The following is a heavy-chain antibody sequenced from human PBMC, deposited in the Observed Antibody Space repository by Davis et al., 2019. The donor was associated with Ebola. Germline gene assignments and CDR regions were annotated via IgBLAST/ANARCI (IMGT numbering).Heavy chain of an antibody. V-gene: IGHV4-39*07. CDR3: AKLWLLHREDGVYYFDY. Sequence: PSETLSLTCTVSGGSISSSSYYWGWIRQPPGKGLEWIGSIYYSGSTYYNPSLKSRVTISVDTSKNQFSLKLSSVIAADTAVYYCAKLWLLHREDGVYYFDYWGQGTLVTVSS. D-gene: IGHD1-26*01. J-gene: IGHJ4*02. CDR1: GGSISSSSYY. CDR2: IYYSGST.